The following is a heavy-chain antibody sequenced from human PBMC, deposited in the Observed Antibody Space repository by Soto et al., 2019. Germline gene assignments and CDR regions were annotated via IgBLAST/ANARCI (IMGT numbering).Heavy chain of an antibody. V-gene: IGHV4-34*01. CDR1: GGSFSGYY. Sequence: SETLSLTCAVYGGSFSGYYWSWIRQPPGKGLEWIGEINHSGSTNYNPSLKSRVTISVDTSKNQFSLKLSSVTAADTAVYYCARGRRIFGVVPPAENDYWGQGTLVTVSS. J-gene: IGHJ4*02. CDR3: ARGRRIFGVVPPAENDY. CDR2: INHSGST. D-gene: IGHD3-3*01.